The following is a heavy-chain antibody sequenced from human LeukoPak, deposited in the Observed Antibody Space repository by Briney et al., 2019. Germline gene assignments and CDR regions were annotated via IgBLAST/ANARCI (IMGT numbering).Heavy chain of an antibody. CDR2: IYYSGST. V-gene: IGHV4-30-4*08. D-gene: IGHD5-24*01. CDR1: GDSISSGNYY. Sequence: PSQTLSLTCNVSGDSISSGNYYWSWIRQPPGKGLEWIGYIYYSGSTYYNPSLKSRITISVDTSKNQFSLKLSSVTAADTAAYYCARDRDGYNFIDYWGQGTLVTVSS. J-gene: IGHJ4*02. CDR3: ARDRDGYNFIDY.